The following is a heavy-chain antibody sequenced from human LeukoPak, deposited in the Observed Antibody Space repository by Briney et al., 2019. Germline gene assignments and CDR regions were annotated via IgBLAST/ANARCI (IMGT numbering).Heavy chain of an antibody. Sequence: GGSLRLSCAASGFTFSSHSMSWVRQAPGKGLEWVATVKEDGSEKNYVDSVKGRFTISRDNAISSLYLQMNSLRAEDTAVYFCARLLHYESSGYRPVDCWGQGTLVTVSS. CDR2: VKEDGSEK. D-gene: IGHD3-22*01. CDR1: GFTFSSHS. J-gene: IGHJ4*02. V-gene: IGHV3-7*01. CDR3: ARLLHYESSGYRPVDC.